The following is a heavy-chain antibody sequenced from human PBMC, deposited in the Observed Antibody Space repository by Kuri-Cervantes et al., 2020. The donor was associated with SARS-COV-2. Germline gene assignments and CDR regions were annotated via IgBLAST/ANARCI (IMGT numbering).Heavy chain of an antibody. J-gene: IGHJ4*02. V-gene: IGHV5-10-1*01. D-gene: IGHD3-9*01. Sequence: GESLKISCKGSGYSFTSYWISWVRQMPGKGLEWMGRIDPSDSYTNYSPSFQGHVTISADKSISTAYLQWSSLKASDTAMYYCARRHAIYYDILTGYGDYFDYWGQGTLVTVSS. CDR3: ARRHAIYYDILTGYGDYFDY. CDR2: IDPSDSYT. CDR1: GYSFTSYW.